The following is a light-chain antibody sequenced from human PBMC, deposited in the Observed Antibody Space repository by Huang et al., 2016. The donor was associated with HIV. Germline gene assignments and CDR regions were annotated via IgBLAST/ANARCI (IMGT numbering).Light chain of an antibody. V-gene: IGKV3D-15*01. CDR1: QGVRTN. J-gene: IGKJ4*01. CDR2: GAS. CDR3: QQYNDWPPLT. Sequence: VMTQSPASLSASPGARVTLSCRARQGVRTNLAWYQQKPGQAPTLRMFGASTRATGTPPRFSGSGSGTDFTLTITSLQSSDSAIYYCQQYNDWPPLTFGGGTKVEI.